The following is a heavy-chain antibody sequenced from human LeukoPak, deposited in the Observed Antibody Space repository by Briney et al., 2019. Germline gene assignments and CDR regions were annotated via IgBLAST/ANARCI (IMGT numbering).Heavy chain of an antibody. D-gene: IGHD4-17*01. V-gene: IGHV1-18*01. Sequence: ASVKVSCKASGYTFTSYGISWVRQAPGQGLEWMGWISAYNGNTNYAQKLQGRVTMTTDTSTSTAYMELRSLRSDDTAVYYCAILPIYGDYDLDAFDIWGQETMVTVSS. CDR1: GYTFTSYG. CDR2: ISAYNGNT. J-gene: IGHJ3*02. CDR3: AILPIYGDYDLDAFDI.